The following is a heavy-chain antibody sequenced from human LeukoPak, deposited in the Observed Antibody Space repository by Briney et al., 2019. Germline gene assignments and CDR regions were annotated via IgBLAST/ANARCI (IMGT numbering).Heavy chain of an antibody. Sequence: GGSLRLSCEGSAFIFSGHWMNWVRQTPGKGLEWVASIKEDGSERQYVDSVKGRFSISRDNTKGSLFLQLNSLRAEDTAVYYCAKDRKQLAAADYFDYWGQGTLVTVSS. V-gene: IGHV3-7*03. CDR2: IKEDGSER. J-gene: IGHJ4*02. CDR1: AFIFSGHW. CDR3: AKDRKQLAAADYFDY. D-gene: IGHD6-13*01.